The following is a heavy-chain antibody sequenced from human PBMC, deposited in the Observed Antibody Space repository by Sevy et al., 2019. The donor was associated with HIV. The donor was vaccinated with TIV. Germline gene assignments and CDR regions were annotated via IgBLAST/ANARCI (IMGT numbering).Heavy chain of an antibody. CDR2: ISSSSSYI. Sequence: GGSLGLSCAASGFTFSSYSMNWVRQAPGKGLEWVSSISSSSSYIYYADSVKGRFTISRDNAKNSLYLQMNSLRAEDTAVYYCARDPEYYDSSGYYPDAFDIWGQGTMVTVSS. CDR3: ARDPEYYDSSGYYPDAFDI. D-gene: IGHD3-22*01. CDR1: GFTFSSYS. J-gene: IGHJ3*02. V-gene: IGHV3-21*01.